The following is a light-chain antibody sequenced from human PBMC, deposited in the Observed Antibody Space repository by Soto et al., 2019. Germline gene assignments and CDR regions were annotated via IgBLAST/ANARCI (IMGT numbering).Light chain of an antibody. V-gene: IGKV3-15*01. Sequence: IVMTQSPATLSVSPGERATLSCRASQSVSSNLAWYQQKPGQAPRLLIYGASTRATGVPARFSGSGSGTEFTLTISSLQPEDFATYYCQQASSFPPTFGQGTRLEIK. CDR3: QQASSFPPT. CDR1: QSVSSN. J-gene: IGKJ5*01. CDR2: GAS.